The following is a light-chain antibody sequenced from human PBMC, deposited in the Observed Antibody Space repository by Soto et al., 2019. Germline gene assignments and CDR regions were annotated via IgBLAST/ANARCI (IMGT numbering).Light chain of an antibody. CDR3: QQRSNWPPT. V-gene: IGKV3-11*01. Sequence: EIVLTQSPATLSLSPGERATLSCRASQSVSSYLAWYQQKPGQAPRLLIYDASNRATVIPARFSGSGSGTEFTLTISSLAPEDVAVYYFQQRSNWPPTFGQGTRLEIK. CDR1: QSVSSY. J-gene: IGKJ5*01. CDR2: DAS.